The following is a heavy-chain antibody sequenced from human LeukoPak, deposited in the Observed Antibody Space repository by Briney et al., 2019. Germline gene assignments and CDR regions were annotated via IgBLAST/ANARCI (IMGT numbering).Heavy chain of an antibody. Sequence: GESLKISCKGSGYSFTSYWIGWVRQMPGKGLGWMGIIYPGDSDTRYSPSFQGQVTISADKSISTAYLQWSSLKASDTAMYYCARDIKPCSSTSCYSSVFDAFDIWGQGTMVTVSS. V-gene: IGHV5-51*01. J-gene: IGHJ3*02. D-gene: IGHD2-2*02. CDR3: ARDIKPCSSTSCYSSVFDAFDI. CDR2: IYPGDSDT. CDR1: GYSFTSYW.